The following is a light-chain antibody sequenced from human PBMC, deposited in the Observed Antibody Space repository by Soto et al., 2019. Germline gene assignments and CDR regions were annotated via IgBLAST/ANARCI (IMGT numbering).Light chain of an antibody. CDR2: GNN. J-gene: IGLJ1*01. CDR1: SSKIGAAYN. V-gene: IGLV1-40*01. CDR3: QSYDSSLSGYV. Sequence: QSVLTQPPSVSGPPGQSGTIACTWISSKIGAAYNVDWYQQLPGTAPKLLIYGNNNRPSGVPARFSGSKSGTSASLAIAGLQAEDEGDYYCQSYDSSLSGYVFGTGTKVTVL.